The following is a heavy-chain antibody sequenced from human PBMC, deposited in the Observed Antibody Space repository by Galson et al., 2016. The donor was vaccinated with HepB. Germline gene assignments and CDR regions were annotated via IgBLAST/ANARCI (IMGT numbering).Heavy chain of an antibody. CDR3: ATGISVAGKYYYYYMDV. V-gene: IGHV4-39*01. Sequence: GWIRQPPGRGLEWIGSIYYSGSTSYSPSLESRVTISVDTSKNQFSLRLSSVTAADTAVYYCATGISVAGKYYYYYMDVRGKGTPVTVSS. D-gene: IGHD6-19*01. CDR2: IYYSGST. J-gene: IGHJ6*03.